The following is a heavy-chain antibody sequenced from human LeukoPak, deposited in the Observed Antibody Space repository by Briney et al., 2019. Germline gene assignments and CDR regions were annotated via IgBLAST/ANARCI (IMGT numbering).Heavy chain of an antibody. CDR2: ISSSSSSI. Sequence: GGSLRLSCTASGFPFSIYSMNWVRQAPGKGPEWVSSISSSSSSIYYADSVKGQFTISRDNAKNSLYLQMNNLRVEDTAVYYCARGPSCSSVSCYTTGLFDYWGRGTLVTVSS. V-gene: IGHV3-21*01. CDR3: ARGPSCSSVSCYTTGLFDY. J-gene: IGHJ4*02. CDR1: GFPFSIYS. D-gene: IGHD2-15*01.